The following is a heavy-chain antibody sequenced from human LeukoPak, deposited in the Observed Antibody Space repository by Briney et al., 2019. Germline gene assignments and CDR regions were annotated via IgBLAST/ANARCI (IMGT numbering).Heavy chain of an antibody. CDR2: IYHSGST. CDR3: ARGLSNYYYYGMDV. Sequence: PSGTLSLTCAVSGGSISSNNWWSWVRQPPGKGLEWIGEIYHSGSTNYNPSLKSRVTISVDKSKNQFSLKLNSVTAADTAVYYCARGLSNYYYYGMDVWGQGTTVTVSS. J-gene: IGHJ6*02. CDR1: GGSISSNNW. V-gene: IGHV4-4*02.